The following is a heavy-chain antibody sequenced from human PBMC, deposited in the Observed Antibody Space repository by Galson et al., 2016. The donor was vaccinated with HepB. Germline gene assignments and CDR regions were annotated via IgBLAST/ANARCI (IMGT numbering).Heavy chain of an antibody. D-gene: IGHD3-16*01. CDR1: GFILSSYW. CDR3: TRVPFGGAAEDWFDP. V-gene: IGHV3-74*01. J-gene: IGHJ5*02. CDR2: INNDGSIT. Sequence: SLRLSCAASGFILSSYWMHWVRQAPGKGLVWVSCINNDGSITNYADFVKGRFTISRDNAKNTMYLQMNSLRVEDTAVYYCTRVPFGGAAEDWFDPWGQGTLVTVSP.